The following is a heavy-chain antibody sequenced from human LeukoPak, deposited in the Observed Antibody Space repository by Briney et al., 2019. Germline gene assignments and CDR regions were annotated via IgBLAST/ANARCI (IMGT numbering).Heavy chain of an antibody. CDR3: ARVRSSGYVDY. D-gene: IGHD6-19*01. Sequence: GGSLRLSCAASGFTFSSYSMNWVRQAPGKGLEWVSSISSSSSYIYYADSVKGRFTISGDNAKNSLYLQMNSLRAEDTAVYYCARVRSSGYVDYWGQGTLVTVSS. CDR1: GFTFSSYS. CDR2: ISSSSSYI. J-gene: IGHJ4*02. V-gene: IGHV3-21*01.